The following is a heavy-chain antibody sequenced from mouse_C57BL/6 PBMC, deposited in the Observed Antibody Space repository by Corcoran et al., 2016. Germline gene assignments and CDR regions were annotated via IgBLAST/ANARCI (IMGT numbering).Heavy chain of an antibody. J-gene: IGHJ3*01. Sequence: QIQLVQSGPELKKPGETVKISCKASGYTFTTYGMSWVKQAPGKGLKWMGWINTYSGVPTYADDFKGRFAFSLETSASTAYLQINNLKNEDTATYFCAREREHSSDPFAYWGQGTLVTVSA. V-gene: IGHV9-3*01. D-gene: IGHD3-1*01. CDR1: GYTFTTYG. CDR2: INTYSGVP. CDR3: AREREHSSDPFAY.